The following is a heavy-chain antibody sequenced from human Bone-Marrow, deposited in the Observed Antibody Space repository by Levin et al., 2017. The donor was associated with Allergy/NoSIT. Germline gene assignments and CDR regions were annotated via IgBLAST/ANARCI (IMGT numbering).Heavy chain of an antibody. V-gene: IGHV3-21*01. CDR3: AREGGASGWYFFDY. Sequence: GESLKISCAASGFTFDSYTLNWVRQAPGKGLEWVSSISTSGTHIYYADSVKGRFTISRDNAKNSLYLQMNSLRADDTAVFYCAREGGASGWYFFDYWGQGTLVTVSS. D-gene: IGHD6-19*01. CDR1: GFTFDSYT. J-gene: IGHJ4*02. CDR2: ISTSGTHI.